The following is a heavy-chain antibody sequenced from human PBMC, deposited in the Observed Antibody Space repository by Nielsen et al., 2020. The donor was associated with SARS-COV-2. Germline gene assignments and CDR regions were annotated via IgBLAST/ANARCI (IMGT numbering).Heavy chain of an antibody. V-gene: IGHV3-30*18. J-gene: IGHJ4*02. CDR1: GFTFSSYG. Sequence: GESLKISCAASGFTFSSYGMHWVRQAPGKGLEWVAVISYDGSNKYYADSVKGRFTISRDNSKNTLYLQMNSLRAEDTAVYYCAKDLYWVDDYAFDYWGQGTLVTVSS. D-gene: IGHD2-8*02. CDR2: ISYDGSNK. CDR3: AKDLYWVDDYAFDY.